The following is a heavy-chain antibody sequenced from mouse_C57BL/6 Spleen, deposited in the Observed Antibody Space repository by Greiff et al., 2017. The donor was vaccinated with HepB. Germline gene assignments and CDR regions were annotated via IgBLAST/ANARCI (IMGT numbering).Heavy chain of an antibody. CDR2: ISDGGSYT. CDR3: ARDRGYSTGGSWFAY. CDR1: GFTFSSYA. J-gene: IGHJ3*01. Sequence: EVQGVESGGGLVKPGGSLKLSCAASGFTFSSYAMSWVRQTPEKRLEWVATISDGGSYTYYPDNVKGRFTISRDNAKNNLYLQMSHLKSEDTAMYYCARDRGYSTGGSWFAYWGQGTLVTVSA. D-gene: IGHD2-5*01. V-gene: IGHV5-4*01.